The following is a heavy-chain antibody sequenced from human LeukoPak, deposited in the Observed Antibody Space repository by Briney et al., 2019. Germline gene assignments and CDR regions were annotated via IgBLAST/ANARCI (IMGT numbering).Heavy chain of an antibody. V-gene: IGHV4-59*01. Sequence: SETLSLTCTVSGGSISSYYWNWIRQPPGKGLEWIGYISYSGSTNYHPSLKSRVTISVDTSKNQSSLKLSSVTAADTAVYYCAMLAYCGGDCYSPYDYWGQGTLVTVSS. CDR3: AMLAYCGGDCYSPYDY. J-gene: IGHJ4*02. CDR1: GGSISSYY. CDR2: ISYSGST. D-gene: IGHD2-21*02.